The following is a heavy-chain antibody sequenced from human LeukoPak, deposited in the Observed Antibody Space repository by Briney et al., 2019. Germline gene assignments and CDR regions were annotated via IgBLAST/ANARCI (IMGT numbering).Heavy chain of an antibody. Sequence: PSETLSLTCAVSGGSISSTNWWGWVRQPPGKGLEWIGGIYQSGSTNYNPSLKSRVIISVDKSKNQFSLNLSSVTAADTAVYYCARLTFYYDSSDFYSHYFDYWGQGTLVTVSS. CDR1: GGSISSTNW. CDR2: IYQSGST. V-gene: IGHV4-4*02. CDR3: ARLTFYYDSSDFYSHYFDY. D-gene: IGHD3-22*01. J-gene: IGHJ4*02.